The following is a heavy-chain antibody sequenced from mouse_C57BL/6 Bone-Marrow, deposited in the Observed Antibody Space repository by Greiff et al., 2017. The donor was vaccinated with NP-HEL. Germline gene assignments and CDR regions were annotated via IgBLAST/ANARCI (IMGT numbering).Heavy chain of an antibody. J-gene: IGHJ3*01. D-gene: IGHD2-4*01. CDR2: INPYNGGT. CDR3: ARYEDYDAWFAY. Sequence: EVKLMESGPVLVKPGASVKMSCKASGYTFTDYYMNWVKQSHGKSLEWIGVINPYNGGTSYNQKFKGKATLTVDKSSRTAYMELTSLTSEDSAVYYCARYEDYDAWFAYWGQGTLVTVSA. V-gene: IGHV1-19*01. CDR1: GYTFTDYY.